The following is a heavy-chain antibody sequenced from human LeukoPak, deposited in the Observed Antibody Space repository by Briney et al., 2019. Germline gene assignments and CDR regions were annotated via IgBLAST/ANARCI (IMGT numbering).Heavy chain of an antibody. V-gene: IGHV4-38-2*02. CDR2: IYRSGIT. Sequence: SEALSLTCNVSGFSISSGFYWGWIRQPPEKGLEWIGSIYRSGITYYNPSLKSRVTISLDTSKNQFSVELTSVTAADTAVYYCARGDILTGYLNWFDPWGQGTLVTVSS. CDR3: ARGDILTGYLNWFDP. CDR1: GFSISSGFY. D-gene: IGHD3-9*01. J-gene: IGHJ5*02.